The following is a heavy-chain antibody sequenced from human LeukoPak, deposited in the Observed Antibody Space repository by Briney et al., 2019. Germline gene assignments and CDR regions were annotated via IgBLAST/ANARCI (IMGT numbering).Heavy chain of an antibody. V-gene: IGHV3-74*01. CDR1: GFTFSSHW. CDR3: ARERDLHYYDSSGPNDAFDI. J-gene: IGHJ3*02. Sequence: GGSLRLSCAASGFTFSSHWMNWVRQGPGKGLVWVSSVNSDGRSTGYADSVKGRFTISRDNAKNSLYLQMNSLRAEDTAVYYCARERDLHYYDSSGPNDAFDIWGQGTMVTVSS. D-gene: IGHD3-22*01. CDR2: VNSDGRST.